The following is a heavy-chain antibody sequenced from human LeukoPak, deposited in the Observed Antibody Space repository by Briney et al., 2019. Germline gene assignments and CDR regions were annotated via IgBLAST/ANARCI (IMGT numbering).Heavy chain of an antibody. D-gene: IGHD3-22*01. V-gene: IGHV3-53*01. J-gene: IGHJ4*01. CDR1: GFTVSSNS. CDR3: AGDGGYYDSSGYNFDY. Sequence: PGGSLRLSCTVSGFTVSSNSMSWVRQAPGKGLEWVSFIYSGTIHYSDSVKGRFTISRDNSKNTLYLQMNSLRAEDTAVYYCAGDGGYYDSSGYNFDYWGHGTLVSVSS. CDR2: IYSGTI.